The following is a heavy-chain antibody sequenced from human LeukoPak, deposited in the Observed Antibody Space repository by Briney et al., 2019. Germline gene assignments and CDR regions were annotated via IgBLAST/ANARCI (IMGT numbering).Heavy chain of an antibody. V-gene: IGHV3-64D*06. CDR1: GFTFTSHV. J-gene: IGHJ4*02. Sequence: GGSLRLSCSASGFTFTSHVMHWVRQAPGKGLQYYAGSVKGRFTISRDSSKNTAYLQMNSLTAEDTAVYYCVREGLERRTNFDYWGQGTLVSVSS. CDR3: VREGLERRTNFDY. D-gene: IGHD1-1*01.